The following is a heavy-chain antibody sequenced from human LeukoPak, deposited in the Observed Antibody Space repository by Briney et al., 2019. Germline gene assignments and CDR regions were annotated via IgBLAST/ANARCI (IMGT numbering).Heavy chain of an antibody. CDR2: TSSDLNVK. CDR3: AREGWSGRNGEYLVGGMDV. CDR1: GFTFRNYV. D-gene: IGHD1-26*01. J-gene: IGHJ6*02. V-gene: IGHV3-30-3*01. Sequence: GGSLRLSCAASGFTFRNYVIHWVRQAPGKGLERVAVTSSDLNVKLYADSVKGRFTISRDNAKNTLYLQMHSLRAEDTALYYCAREGWSGRNGEYLVGGMDVWAQGTTVTVSS.